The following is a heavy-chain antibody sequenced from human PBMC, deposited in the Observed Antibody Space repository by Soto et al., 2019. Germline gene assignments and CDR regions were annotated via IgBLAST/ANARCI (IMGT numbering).Heavy chain of an antibody. J-gene: IGHJ6*02. D-gene: IGHD1-1*01. CDR3: ARCVYGLEYYYYVMDV. CDR2: ISAGNGST. CDR1: GYTFTSYA. Sequence: ASVKVSCKASGYTFTSYAMHWVRQAPGQRPEWMGWISAGNGSTKYSQKFQGRVTITRDTSASTAYMELSSLRSEDTAVYYCARCVYGLEYYYYVMDVWGQGTTVTVSS. V-gene: IGHV1-3*01.